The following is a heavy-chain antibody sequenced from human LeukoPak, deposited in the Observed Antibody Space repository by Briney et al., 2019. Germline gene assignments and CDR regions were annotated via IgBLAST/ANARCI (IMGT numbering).Heavy chain of an antibody. CDR2: ISPSGST. V-gene: IGHV4-39*01. J-gene: IGHJ4*02. CDR3: VQKLIGTTLDY. D-gene: IGHD1-26*01. CDR1: GGSISSSSYY. Sequence: PSETLSLTCIVSGGSISSSSYYWVWIRQPPGEGLEWIGTISPSGSTHHNPSLKSRVTISVNTSKSQCSLILTSVTVAVTAVYYCVQKLIGTTLDYWGQGALVTVSS.